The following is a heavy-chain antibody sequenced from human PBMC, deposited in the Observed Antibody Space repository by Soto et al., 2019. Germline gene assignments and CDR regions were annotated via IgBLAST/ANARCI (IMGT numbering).Heavy chain of an antibody. Sequence: DVQLVESGGGLIQPGGALRLSCAAFGLTVTGQKYVAWVRQAPGKGLEWVSAVYDVDGTYYADSVKGRFTVSRDSSKTIVYLQMHSLRPDDTAIYYCASWLLKEHAYDVWGLGTTVTVSS. CDR2: VYDVDGT. CDR1: GLTVTGQKY. J-gene: IGHJ3*01. V-gene: IGHV3-53*01. D-gene: IGHD3-22*01. CDR3: ASWLLKEHAYDV.